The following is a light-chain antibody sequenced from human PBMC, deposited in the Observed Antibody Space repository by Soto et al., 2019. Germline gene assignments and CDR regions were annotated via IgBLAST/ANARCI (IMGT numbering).Light chain of an antibody. CDR1: QSITSY. CDR2: AAS. CDR3: QQSYNIPRT. Sequence: SSLSTSVWDTVSITCRSSQSITSYLNWYQQKPGKAPKLLIFAASSLQSGVPSRFSGSASGTDFTLTISSLQPEDFATYYCQQSYNIPRTFGQGTKVDIK. V-gene: IGKV1-39*01. J-gene: IGKJ1*01.